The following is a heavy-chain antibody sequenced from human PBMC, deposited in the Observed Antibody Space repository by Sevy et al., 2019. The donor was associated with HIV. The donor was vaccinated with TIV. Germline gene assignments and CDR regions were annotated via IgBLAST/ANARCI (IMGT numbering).Heavy chain of an antibody. CDR1: GFTLGSYT. Sequence: QPGGSLRLSCAASGFTLGSYTMNWVRQAPGEGLEWVASISATGGGTYYPDSVKGRFTISRDVSKGLLYLQMNSLTAEDTAIFYCAKTLQKLPFHPHYFDYWGQGTLVTVSS. CDR2: ISATGGGT. D-gene: IGHD2-21*02. V-gene: IGHV3-23*01. CDR3: AKTLQKLPFHPHYFDY. J-gene: IGHJ4*02.